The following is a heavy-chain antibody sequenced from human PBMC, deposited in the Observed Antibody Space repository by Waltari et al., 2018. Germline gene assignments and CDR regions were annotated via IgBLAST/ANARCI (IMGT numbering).Heavy chain of an antibody. J-gene: IGHJ4*02. V-gene: IGHV3-30*01. CDR1: GFTFSSYA. D-gene: IGHD6-19*01. Sequence: QVQLVESGGGVVQPGRSLRLSCAASGFTFSSYAMHWVSQAPGKGLEGVAVISYDGSNKYYADSVKGRFTISRDNSKNTLYLQMNSLRAEDTAVYYCARQSSGCLDYWGQGTLVTVSS. CDR2: ISYDGSNK. CDR3: ARQSSGCLDY.